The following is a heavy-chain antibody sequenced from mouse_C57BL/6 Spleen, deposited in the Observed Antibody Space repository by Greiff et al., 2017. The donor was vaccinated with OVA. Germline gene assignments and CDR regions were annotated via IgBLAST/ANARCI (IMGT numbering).Heavy chain of an antibody. D-gene: IGHD2-5*01. CDR1: GYTFTSYW. V-gene: IGHV1-61*01. CDR2: IYPSDSET. J-gene: IGHJ1*03. Sequence: QVQLQQPGAELVRPGSSVKLSCKASGYTFTSYWMDWVKQRPGQGLEWIGNIYPSDSETHYNQKFKDKATLTVDKSSSTAYMQLSSLTSEDSAVYYCARKAYYSNFGNGYFDVWGTGTTVTVSS. CDR3: ARKAYYSNFGNGYFDV.